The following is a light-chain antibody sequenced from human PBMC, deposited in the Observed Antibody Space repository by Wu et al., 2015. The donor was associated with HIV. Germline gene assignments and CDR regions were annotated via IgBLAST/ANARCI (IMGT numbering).Light chain of an antibody. J-gene: IGKJ2*01. CDR2: GAS. CDR3: QQYRYSPYT. CDR1: QIVISNY. V-gene: IGKV3-20*01. Sequence: NVLTQSPGTLSLSPGERATLSCWASQIVISNYLAWYQQKPGQAPRLLIYGASSRATGIPDRFSASGSGTDFTLTNSRLEPEDFAVYYCQQYRYSPYTFGQGTKLESK.